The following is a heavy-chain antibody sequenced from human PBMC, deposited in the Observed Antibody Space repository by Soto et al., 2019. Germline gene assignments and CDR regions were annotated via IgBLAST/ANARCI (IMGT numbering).Heavy chain of an antibody. J-gene: IGHJ4*02. CDR1: GYTFTGYY. CDR2: INPSSGGT. D-gene: IGHD2-15*01. CDR3: AREPPGDCSGGSCYPGPFDY. Sequence: GASVKVSCKASGYTFTGYYMHWVRQAPGQGLEWMGWINPSSGGTNYAQKFQGWVTMTRDTSISTAYMELSRLRSDDTAVYYCAREPPGDCSGGSCYPGPFDYWGQGTLVTVSS. V-gene: IGHV1-2*04.